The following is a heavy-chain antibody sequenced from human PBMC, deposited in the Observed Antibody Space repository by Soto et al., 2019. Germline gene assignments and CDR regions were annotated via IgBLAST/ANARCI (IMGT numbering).Heavy chain of an antibody. CDR2: ISYDGSNK. D-gene: IGHD2-15*01. CDR1: GFPFRSYA. J-gene: IGHJ6*02. CDR3: ARGDREDIAVVIGVRPGEYGVDV. V-gene: IGHV3-30-3*01. Sequence: PGGSLRLSCAASGFPFRSYAMHWVRQAPGKGLECVAVISYDGSNKFYRDYVKGRFTISRDNSKNTLYLQINSLRYEDTAVYYCARGDREDIAVVIGVRPGEYGVDVWGQGTTVTVSS.